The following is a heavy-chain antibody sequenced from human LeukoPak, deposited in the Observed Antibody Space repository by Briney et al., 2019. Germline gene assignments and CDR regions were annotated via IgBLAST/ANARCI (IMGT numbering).Heavy chain of an antibody. J-gene: IGHJ4*02. CDR2: IGIRGDT. Sequence: GGSLRLSCATSGFTFIDYDMHWVRQVIGKGLEWVSAIGIRGDTHYSGSVKGRFTISRENAESSLYLQMNSLRAEDTAVYYCARGGIQVSGIDEFDYWGQGTLVTVSS. CDR3: ARGGIQVSGIDEFDY. V-gene: IGHV3-13*01. D-gene: IGHD6-19*01. CDR1: GFTFIDYD.